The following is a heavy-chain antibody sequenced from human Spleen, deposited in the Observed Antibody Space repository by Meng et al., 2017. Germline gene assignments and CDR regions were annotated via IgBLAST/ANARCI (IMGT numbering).Heavy chain of an antibody. D-gene: IGHD3-9*01. CDR1: GGSFSGYY. CDR2: INHSGST. J-gene: IGHJ4*02. V-gene: IGHV4-34*01. CDR3: ASWSRYFDWLLPDY. Sequence: QVQHQQGGAGLLKPSETLSLTGAVYGGSFSGYYWSWIRQPPGKGLEWIGEINHSGSTNYNPSLKSRVTISIDTSKNQFSLKLSSVTAADTAVYYCASWSRYFDWLLPDYWGQGTLVTVSS.